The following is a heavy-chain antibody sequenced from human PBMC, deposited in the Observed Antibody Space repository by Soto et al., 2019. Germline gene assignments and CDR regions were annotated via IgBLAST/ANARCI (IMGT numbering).Heavy chain of an antibody. CDR1: GFTFRSYW. V-gene: IGHV3-7*01. CDR2: IKEDGSEE. D-gene: IGHD1-26*01. Sequence: EVKLVESGGGLVRPGGSLRLSCVASGFTFRSYWMTWIRQAPGKGLEWVGNIKEDGSEEKYVDSVKGRFTISRDNAKNSLYLQMNGLRVEDTAIYYCASPRGGGYRIFDYWGRGTLVTVSS. J-gene: IGHJ4*02. CDR3: ASPRGGGYRIFDY.